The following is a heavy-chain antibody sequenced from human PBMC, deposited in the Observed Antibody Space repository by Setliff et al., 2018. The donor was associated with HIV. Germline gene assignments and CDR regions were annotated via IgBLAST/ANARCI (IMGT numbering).Heavy chain of an antibody. J-gene: IGHJ5*02. CDR1: GDSISGHS. Sequence: SETLSLTCNVSGDSISGHSWTWIRQPPGKGLEWIGSIDYSGRTDKKPSLKSRLRISIDTSKNHFYVNLFSVTAADAAVYYCASRVYYYDSSGYLREEGFDPWGQGTLVTVSS. CDR2: IDYSGRT. D-gene: IGHD3-22*01. CDR3: ASRVYYYDSSGYLREEGFDP. V-gene: IGHV4-59*11.